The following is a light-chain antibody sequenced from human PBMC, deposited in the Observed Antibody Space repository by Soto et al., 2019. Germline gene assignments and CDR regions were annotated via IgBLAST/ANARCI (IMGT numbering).Light chain of an antibody. CDR3: QQYGSSPLT. CDR1: QSVSTSY. Sequence: DIVLTQSPGTLSLSPGYRSTLSCRASQSVSTSYLAWYQQKPGQAPRLLIYGASSRATGIPDRFSGSGSGTDFTLTISRLEPEDFAVYYCQQYGSSPLTFGGGTTGDIK. V-gene: IGKV3-20*01. CDR2: GAS. J-gene: IGKJ4*01.